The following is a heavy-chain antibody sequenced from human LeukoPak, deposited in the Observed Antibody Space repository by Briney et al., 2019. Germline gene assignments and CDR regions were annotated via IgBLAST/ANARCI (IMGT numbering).Heavy chain of an antibody. J-gene: IGHJ4*02. D-gene: IGHD3-10*01. V-gene: IGHV3-53*01. CDR3: ARNLNYYGSGSYYQGPN. CDR1: GFTVSSNY. Sequence: GGSLRLSCAASGFTVSSNYMSWVRQAPGKGLEWVSVIYSGGSTYYADSVKGRFTISRDNSKNTLYLQMNSLRAEDTAVYYCARNLNYYGSGSYYQGPNWGQGTLVTVSS. CDR2: IYSGGST.